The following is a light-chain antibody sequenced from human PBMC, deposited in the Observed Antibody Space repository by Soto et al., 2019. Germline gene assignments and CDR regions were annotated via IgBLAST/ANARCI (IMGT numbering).Light chain of an antibody. CDR2: WAS. J-gene: IGKJ2*01. Sequence: DIVMTQSPDSLAVSLGERATINCKSSQSVLSSSNNKNYLAWYQKKPGQPPKLLIYWASMRESGVHDRFSGSGSGTEFTLTIGSMQSEDVAVYYCQQFYATPYTFGQGTKLEIK. CDR3: QQFYATPYT. CDR1: QSVLSSSNNKNY. V-gene: IGKV4-1*01.